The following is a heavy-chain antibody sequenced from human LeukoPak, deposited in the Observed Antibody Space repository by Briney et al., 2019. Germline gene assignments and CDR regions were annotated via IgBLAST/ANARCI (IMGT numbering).Heavy chain of an antibody. CDR3: ARDVSSGWYSDY. CDR1: GFTFDDYG. J-gene: IGHJ4*02. Sequence: GGSLRLSCAASGFTFDDYGMSWVRQAPGKGLEWVSGINWNGGSTGYADSVKGRFTISRDNAKNSLHLQMNSLRAEDTALYYCARDVSSGWYSDYWGQGTLVTVSS. V-gene: IGHV3-20*04. CDR2: INWNGGST. D-gene: IGHD6-19*01.